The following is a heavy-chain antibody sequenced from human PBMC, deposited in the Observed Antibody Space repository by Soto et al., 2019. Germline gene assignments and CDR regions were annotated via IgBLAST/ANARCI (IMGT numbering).Heavy chain of an antibody. CDR1: GGTFSSYT. Sequence: ASVKVSCKASGGTFSSYTISWVRQAPGQGLEWMGRIIPILGIANYAQKFQGRVTITADKSTSTAYMELSSLRAEDTAVYYCAREGILRGGAGLDYWGQGTLVTVSS. J-gene: IGHJ4*02. CDR2: IIPILGIA. CDR3: AREGILRGGAGLDY. D-gene: IGHD1-26*01. V-gene: IGHV1-69*04.